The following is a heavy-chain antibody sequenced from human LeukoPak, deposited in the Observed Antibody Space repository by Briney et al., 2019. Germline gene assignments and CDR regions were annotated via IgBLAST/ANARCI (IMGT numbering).Heavy chain of an antibody. Sequence: SETLSLTCSVSDYSISSGYYWGWIRQPPGKGLEWIGSFSHSGNAYYNPSLNSRVTISVDTSKSQLSLKLSSVTAADTAVYYCARGYSSGWYRFDYWGQGTLVTVSS. CDR1: DYSISSGYY. D-gene: IGHD6-19*01. J-gene: IGHJ4*02. CDR2: FSHSGNA. V-gene: IGHV4-38-2*02. CDR3: ARGYSSGWYRFDY.